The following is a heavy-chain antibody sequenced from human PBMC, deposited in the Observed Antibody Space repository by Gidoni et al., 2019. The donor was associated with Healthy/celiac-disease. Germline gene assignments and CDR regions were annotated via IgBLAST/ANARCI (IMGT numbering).Heavy chain of an antibody. V-gene: IGHV4-61*02. D-gene: IGHD2-15*01. Sequence: QVQLQESGPGLVKPSQTLSLTCTVSGGSISSGSYYWSWIRQPAGKGLEWIGRIYTSGSTNYNPSLKSRVTISVDTSKNQFSLKLSSVTAADTAVYYCARGEGYCSGGSCYSSAFDIWGQGTMVTVSS. CDR1: GGSISSGSYY. J-gene: IGHJ3*02. CDR2: IYTSGST. CDR3: ARGEGYCSGGSCYSSAFDI.